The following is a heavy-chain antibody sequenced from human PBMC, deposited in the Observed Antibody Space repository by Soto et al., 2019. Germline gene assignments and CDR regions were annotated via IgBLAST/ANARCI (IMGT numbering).Heavy chain of an antibody. D-gene: IGHD1-1*01. J-gene: IGHJ6*02. CDR1: GGSFSGYY. Sequence: QVQLQQWGAGLLKPSETLSLTCAVYGGSFSGYYWSWIRQPPGKGLEWIGEINHRGSTNYNPSLKSRVTISVDTSKNQCSLKLSSVTAADTAVYYCARRASWNYYYYYGMDVWGQGTTVTVSS. CDR3: ARRASWNYYYYYGMDV. CDR2: INHRGST. V-gene: IGHV4-34*01.